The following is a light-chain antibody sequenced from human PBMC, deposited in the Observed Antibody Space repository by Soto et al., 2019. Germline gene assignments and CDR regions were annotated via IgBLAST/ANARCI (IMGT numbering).Light chain of an antibody. V-gene: IGKV3D-15*01. CDR3: KQYNNWPPLT. J-gene: IGKJ4*01. CDR2: AAS. CDR1: QSVGSH. Sequence: EIVMTQSLATLSVSPGERATLSCRASQSVGSHLAWYQQKPGQAPRLLIYAASTRATGIPARFRGSGSGTEFTLTISSLQSDDFALYYCKQYNNWPPLTFGGGTKVEIK.